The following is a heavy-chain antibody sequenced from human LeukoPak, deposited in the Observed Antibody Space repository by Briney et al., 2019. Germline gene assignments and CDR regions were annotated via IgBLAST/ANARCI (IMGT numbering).Heavy chain of an antibody. CDR1: GYTLTELS. V-gene: IGHV1-24*01. Sequence: EASVKVSCKVSGYTLTELSMHWVRQAPGKGLEWMGGFDPADGETIYAQKFQGRVTMTEDTSTDTAYMELSSLRSEDTAVYYCATVAYSGSSRWFDPWGQGTLVTVSS. CDR2: FDPADGET. CDR3: ATVAYSGSSRWFDP. J-gene: IGHJ5*02. D-gene: IGHD1-26*01.